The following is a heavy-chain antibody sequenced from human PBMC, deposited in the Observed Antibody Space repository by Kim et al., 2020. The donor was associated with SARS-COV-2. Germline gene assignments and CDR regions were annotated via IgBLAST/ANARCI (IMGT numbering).Heavy chain of an antibody. CDR3: AAFRPVPLPGPVSDRYYYDSSGYYLRDYYYGMDV. CDR1: GFTFTSSA. D-gene: IGHD3-22*01. CDR2: IVVGSGNT. Sequence: SVKVSCKASGFTFTSSAVQWVRQARGQRLEWIGWIVVGSGNTNYAQKFQERVTITRDMSTSTAYMELSSLRSEDTAVYYCAAFRPVPLPGPVSDRYYYDSSGYYLRDYYYGMDVWGQGTTVTVSS. V-gene: IGHV1-58*01. J-gene: IGHJ6*02.